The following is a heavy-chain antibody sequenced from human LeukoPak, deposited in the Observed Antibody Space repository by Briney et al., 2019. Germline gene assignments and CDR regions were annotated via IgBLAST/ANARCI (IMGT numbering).Heavy chain of an antibody. Sequence: PSETLSLTCTVSGGSISSGGYYWSWIRQHPGKGLEWIGYIYYSGSTYYNPSLKSRVTISVDTSKNQFSLKLSSVTAADTAVYYCARLSESIFGVVKDYFDYWGQGTLVTVSS. J-gene: IGHJ4*02. CDR2: IYYSGST. D-gene: IGHD3-3*01. CDR1: GGSISSGGYY. V-gene: IGHV4-31*03. CDR3: ARLSESIFGVVKDYFDY.